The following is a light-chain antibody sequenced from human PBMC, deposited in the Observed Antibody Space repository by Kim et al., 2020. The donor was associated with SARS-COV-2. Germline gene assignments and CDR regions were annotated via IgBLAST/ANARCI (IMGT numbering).Light chain of an antibody. Sequence: ASTGDRVTIPCRASQGISSYLAWYQQKPGKAPKLLIYAASTLQSGVPSRFSGSGSGTDFTLTISCLQSEDFATYYCQQYYSYPATFGPGTKVDIK. J-gene: IGKJ3*01. CDR1: QGISSY. V-gene: IGKV1-8*01. CDR3: QQYYSYPAT. CDR2: AAS.